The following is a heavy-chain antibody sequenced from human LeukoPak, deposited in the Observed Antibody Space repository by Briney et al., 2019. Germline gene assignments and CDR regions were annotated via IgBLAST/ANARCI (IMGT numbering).Heavy chain of an antibody. Sequence: SETLSLTCTVSGGSISSYYWSWIRQPPGKGLEWIGYIYYSGSTNYNPSLTSRVTISVDTPKNQFSLKLSSVTAADTAVCYCARVGDGYNVDHWGQGTLVTVSS. V-gene: IGHV4-59*01. CDR1: GGSISSYY. CDR2: IYYSGST. J-gene: IGHJ4*02. D-gene: IGHD5-24*01. CDR3: ARVGDGYNVDH.